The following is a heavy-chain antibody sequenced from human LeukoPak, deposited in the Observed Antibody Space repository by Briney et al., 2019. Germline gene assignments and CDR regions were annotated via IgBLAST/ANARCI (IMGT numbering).Heavy chain of an antibody. CDR2: INPILGIA. CDR1: GDTFSSYA. D-gene: IGHD3-22*01. Sequence: SVRVSCKASGDTFSSYAISWVRQAPGQGLEWMGRINPILGIANYAQKFQGRVTITADKSTSTAYMELSSLRSDDTAVYYCASLERYDSSGYYGFDYWGQGTLVTVSS. J-gene: IGHJ4*02. V-gene: IGHV1-69*04. CDR3: ASLERYDSSGYYGFDY.